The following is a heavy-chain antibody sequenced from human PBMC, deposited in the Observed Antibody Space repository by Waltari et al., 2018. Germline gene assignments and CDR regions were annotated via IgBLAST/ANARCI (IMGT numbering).Heavy chain of an antibody. CDR1: GFSFEELA. J-gene: IGHJ4*02. CDR2: ISWNSNNI. V-gene: IGHV3-9*01. Sequence: VQLVESGGGLVQPGKTLRLSCVASGFSFEELALHWVRQVPGKGLEWLSGISWNSNNIVYADSVKGRFTISRDNAENSLYLLMNNLRSDDTALYYCVRDAFGNTIGGVFDYWGQGTLLTVSS. D-gene: IGHD3-3*01. CDR3: VRDAFGNTIGGVFDY.